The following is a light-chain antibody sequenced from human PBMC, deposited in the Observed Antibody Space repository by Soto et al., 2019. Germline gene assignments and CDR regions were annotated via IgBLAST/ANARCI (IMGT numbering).Light chain of an antibody. Sequence: QAVVTQSPSVSGAPGQRVTISCTGSSSNIGAGYDVHWYQQLPGTAPKLLIYGNSNRPSGVPDRFSGSKSGTSASLAITGLQAEDEAEYYCQSYDSSLSVVFGGGTKLTVL. CDR1: SSNIGAGYD. V-gene: IGLV1-40*01. CDR2: GNS. J-gene: IGLJ2*01. CDR3: QSYDSSLSVV.